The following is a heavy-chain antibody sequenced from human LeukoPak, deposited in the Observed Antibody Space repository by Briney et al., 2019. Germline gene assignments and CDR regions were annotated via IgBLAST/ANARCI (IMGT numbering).Heavy chain of an antibody. CDR3: AKRQGPNSGSYDYFDP. J-gene: IGHJ5*02. Sequence: AETLSLTCTVWGGSIRSYYWRWIRQPPGQGVEGVAYIHSSAYTNYNPSLKSRVTISVDTSKNQFSLKVTSVTAADTAVYYCAKRQGPNSGSYDYFDPWGQGTLVTVSS. D-gene: IGHD1-26*01. CDR1: GGSIRSYY. CDR2: IHSSAYT. V-gene: IGHV4-4*09.